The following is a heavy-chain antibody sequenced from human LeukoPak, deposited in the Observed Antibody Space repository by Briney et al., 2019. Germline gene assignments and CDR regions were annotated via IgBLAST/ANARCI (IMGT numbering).Heavy chain of an antibody. CDR1: GYTFTSYY. Sequence: GASVKVSCKASGYTFTSYYMHWVRQAPGQGLEWMGGIIPIFGTANYAQKFQGRVTITTDESTSTAYMELSSLRSEDTAVYYCAREDGDYNNGDIWGQGTLVTVSS. V-gene: IGHV1-69*05. CDR3: AREDGDYNNGDI. CDR2: IIPIFGTA. D-gene: IGHD4-17*01. J-gene: IGHJ4*02.